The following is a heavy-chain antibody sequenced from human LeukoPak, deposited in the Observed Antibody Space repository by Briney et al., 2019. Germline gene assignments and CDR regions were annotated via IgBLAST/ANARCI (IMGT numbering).Heavy chain of an antibody. Sequence: ASVKVTCKASGYTFTTYYMHWVRQAPGQGLEWMGMINPSGGTTGFAQKFQGRVTMTRDMSTSTIYMELSSLRSEDTAVYYCARGRRVVYSGYFDAFDIWGQGTMVTVSS. CDR2: INPSGGTT. CDR1: GYTFTTYY. CDR3: ARGRRVVYSGYFDAFDI. D-gene: IGHD3-22*01. V-gene: IGHV1-46*01. J-gene: IGHJ3*02.